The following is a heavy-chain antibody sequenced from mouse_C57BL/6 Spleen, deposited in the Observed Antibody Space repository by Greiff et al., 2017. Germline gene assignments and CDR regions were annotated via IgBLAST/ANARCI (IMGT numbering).Heavy chain of an antibody. J-gene: IGHJ2*01. D-gene: IGHD1-1*01. CDR2: IDPSDSET. CDR1: GYTFTSYW. Sequence: VQLQQSGAELVRPGSSVKLSCKASGYTFTSYWMHWVKQRPIQGLEWIGNIDPSDSETHYNQKFKDKATLTVDKSSSTAYMQLSSLTSEDSAVYYCARGSYGSPFDYWGQGTTLTVSS. CDR3: ARGSYGSPFDY. V-gene: IGHV1-52*01.